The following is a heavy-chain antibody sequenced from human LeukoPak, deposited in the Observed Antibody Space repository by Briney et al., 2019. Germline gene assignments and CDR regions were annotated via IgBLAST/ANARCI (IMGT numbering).Heavy chain of an antibody. V-gene: IGHV3-21*01. CDR2: ISSSSSYI. D-gene: IGHD1-7*01. Sequence: GGSLRLSCAASGFTFSSYSMNWVRQAPGKGLEWVSSISSSSSYIYYADSVKGRFTISRDNAKNSLYLQMNSLRVEDTAVYYCAREGWNYDDAFDIWGPGTMVTVSS. CDR3: AREGWNYDDAFDI. J-gene: IGHJ3*02. CDR1: GFTFSSYS.